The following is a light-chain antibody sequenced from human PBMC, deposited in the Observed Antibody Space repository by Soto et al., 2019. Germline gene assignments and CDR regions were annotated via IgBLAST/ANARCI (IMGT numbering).Light chain of an antibody. Sequence: DIVMTQSPATLSVSPGERATLSCRASQSVGTNLVWYQHKPGQAPRPLIYGASIRATGIPARFSGSGSGTEFTLTISSLQSEDSAVYFCQQYYYWPPYTFGQGTKVDI. CDR3: QQYYYWPPYT. CDR2: GAS. CDR1: QSVGTN. J-gene: IGKJ2*01. V-gene: IGKV3-15*01.